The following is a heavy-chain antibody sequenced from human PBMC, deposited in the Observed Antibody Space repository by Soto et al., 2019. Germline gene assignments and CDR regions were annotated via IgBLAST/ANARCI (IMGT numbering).Heavy chain of an antibody. CDR2: MSSDGSNK. J-gene: IGHJ6*02. Sequence: QVQLVESGGGVVQPGRSLRLSCAASGFTFSSYSMHWVRQAPGKGLEWVAVMSSDGSNKYYADSVKGRFTISRDNSKNTVYLQMNSLRAEDTAVYYCARDVWHGSSNSCYFYGMDVWGQGTTVTVSS. CDR3: ARDVWHGSSNSCYFYGMDV. V-gene: IGHV3-30-3*01. D-gene: IGHD2-2*01. CDR1: GFTFSSYS.